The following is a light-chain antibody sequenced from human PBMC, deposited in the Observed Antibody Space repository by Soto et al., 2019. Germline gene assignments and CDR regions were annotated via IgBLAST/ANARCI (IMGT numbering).Light chain of an antibody. Sequence: EIVMTQSPATLSVSPGERATLSCRASPSVSSNLAWYQQKPGQAPRLLIYGASTRATGIPARFSGSGSVTEFTLTISTLQSEDFAVVDCQQRSNWPPTFGPGTKVYI. CDR3: QQRSNWPPT. V-gene: IGKV3-15*01. J-gene: IGKJ3*01. CDR2: GAS. CDR1: PSVSSN.